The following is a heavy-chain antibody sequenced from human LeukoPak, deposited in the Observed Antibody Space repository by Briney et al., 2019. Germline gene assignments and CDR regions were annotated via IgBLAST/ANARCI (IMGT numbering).Heavy chain of an antibody. D-gene: IGHD3-16*01. Sequence: PGGSLRLSCAASGFTFSSYSMNWVRQAPGKGLEWVSIISSSSSYIYYTDSVKGRFTVSRDNAKNLLYLQMNSLRVEDTAVYYCARDGGRKDYWGQGTLATVSS. V-gene: IGHV3-21*01. J-gene: IGHJ4*02. CDR2: ISSSSSYI. CDR3: ARDGGRKDY. CDR1: GFTFSSYS.